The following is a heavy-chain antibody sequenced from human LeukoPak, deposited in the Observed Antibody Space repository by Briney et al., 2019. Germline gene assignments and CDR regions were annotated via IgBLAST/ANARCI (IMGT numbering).Heavy chain of an antibody. CDR2: IYYSGST. CDR3: ARGPLGIAARPGGGDY. CDR1: GGSISSYY. J-gene: IGHJ4*02. D-gene: IGHD6-6*01. Sequence: SETLPLTCTVSGGSISSYYWSWIRQPPGKGLEWIGYIYYSGSTNYNPSLKSRVTISVDTSKNQFSLKLSSVTAADTAVYYCARGPLGIAARPGGGDYWGQGTLVTVSS. V-gene: IGHV4-59*01.